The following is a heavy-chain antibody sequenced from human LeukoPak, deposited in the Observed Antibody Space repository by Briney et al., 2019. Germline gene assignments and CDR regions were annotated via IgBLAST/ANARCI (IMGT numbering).Heavy chain of an antibody. CDR2: IYYSGST. D-gene: IGHD6-13*01. V-gene: IGHV4-39*01. J-gene: IGHJ4*02. Sequence: SETLSLTCTVSGGSISSSSYYWSWIRQPPGKGLEWIGSIYYSGSTYYNPSLKSRVTISADTSKNRFSLKLSSVTAADTAVFYCARFIIATAGMIDYWGQGTLVTVSS. CDR3: ARFIIATAGMIDY. CDR1: GGSISSSSYY.